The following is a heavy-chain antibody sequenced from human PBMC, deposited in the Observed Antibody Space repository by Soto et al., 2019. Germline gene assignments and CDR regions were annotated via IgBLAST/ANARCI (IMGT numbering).Heavy chain of an antibody. V-gene: IGHV1-3*01. CDR2: INAGNGNT. CDR1: GYTFTSYA. Sequence: ASVKVSCKASGYTFTSYAMHWVRQAPGQRLEWMGWINAGNGNTKYSQKFQGRVTITRDTSASTAYMELSSLRSEDTAVYYCARTLPRYCSGGSCYYFYYFDYWGQGTLVTVSS. CDR3: ARTLPRYCSGGSCYYFYYFDY. D-gene: IGHD2-15*01. J-gene: IGHJ4*02.